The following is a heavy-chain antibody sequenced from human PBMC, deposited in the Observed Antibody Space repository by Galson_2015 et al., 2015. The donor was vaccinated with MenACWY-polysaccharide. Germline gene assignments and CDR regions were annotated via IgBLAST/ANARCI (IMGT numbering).Heavy chain of an antibody. D-gene: IGHD6-19*01. V-gene: IGHV3-23*01. CDR1: GFTFSSYA. Sequence: SLRLSCAASGFTFSSYAMSWVRQAPGKGLEWVSAISGSGGSTYYADSVKGRFTISRDNSKNALYLQMNSLRAEDTAVYYCAKVKGSSGWYGWGQGTLVTVSS. CDR3: AKVKGSSGWYG. J-gene: IGHJ4*02. CDR2: ISGSGGST.